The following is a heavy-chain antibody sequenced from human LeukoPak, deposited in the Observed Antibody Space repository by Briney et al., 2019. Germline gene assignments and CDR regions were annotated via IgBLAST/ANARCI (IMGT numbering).Heavy chain of an antibody. D-gene: IGHD3-10*02. V-gene: IGHV3-48*03. CDR2: ISSSGSTI. J-gene: IGHJ6*04. CDR1: GFTFSSYE. Sequence: GRSLRLSCAPSGFTFSSYEISWVRQAPGKGLGWVSYISSSGSTIYYADSVKGRFTISRDNAKNSLYLQMNSLRAEDTAVYYCAELGITMIGGVWGKGTTVTISS. CDR3: AELGITMIGGV.